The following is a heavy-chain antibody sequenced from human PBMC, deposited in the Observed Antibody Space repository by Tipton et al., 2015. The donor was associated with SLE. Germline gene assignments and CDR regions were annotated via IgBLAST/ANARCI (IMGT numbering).Heavy chain of an antibody. CDR1: GYTFTNYY. V-gene: IGHV1-46*01. D-gene: IGHD2-2*01. CDR3: ARRYCSGSSCQFDY. J-gene: IGHJ4*02. Sequence: QSGPEVKKPGASVKVSCKASGYTFTNYYIHWVRQAPGQGLEWMGIINPSGGGTNYAQKFQGRVTMTTDTSTSSVYLDLSSLTSEDTAVYYCARRYCSGSSCQFDYWGQGTLVTVSS. CDR2: INPSGGGT.